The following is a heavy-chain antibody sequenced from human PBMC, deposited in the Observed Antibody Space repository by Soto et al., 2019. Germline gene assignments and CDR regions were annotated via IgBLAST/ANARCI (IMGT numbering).Heavy chain of an antibody. CDR1: GGSITSGDYY. D-gene: IGHD2-21*01. Sequence: PSETLSLTCTVSGGSITSGDYYWSWIRQSPGRGLEWIGYIYKTGSDWYNMSLKRRLKISIDTSRNQFSLEVKSVTAADAGVYYCARARESPYSRPYAAYGMDVWGQGITVTVSS. J-gene: IGHJ6*01. V-gene: IGHV4-30-4*01. CDR3: ARARESPYSRPYAAYGMDV. CDR2: IYKTGSD.